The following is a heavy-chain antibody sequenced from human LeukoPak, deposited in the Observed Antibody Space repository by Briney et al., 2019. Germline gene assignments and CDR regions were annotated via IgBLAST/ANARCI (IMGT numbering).Heavy chain of an antibody. CDR3: ARDRSRKFVGWFDP. V-gene: IGHV4-4*07. CDR1: GDSITGYT. Sequence: SETLSLTCIVSGDSITGYTGSSIPQPAGKGLEWIGRVYASGTTNYNPSLESRVTISMDKFQNQFSLTLRTVTAADTADYYCARDRSRKFVGWFDPWGQGVLVTVSS. CDR2: VYASGTT. D-gene: IGHD1-14*01. J-gene: IGHJ5*02.